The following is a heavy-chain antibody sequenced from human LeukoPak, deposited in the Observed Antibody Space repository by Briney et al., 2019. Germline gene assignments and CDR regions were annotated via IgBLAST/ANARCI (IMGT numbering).Heavy chain of an antibody. V-gene: IGHV3-53*01. CDR1: GLIVSNNY. Sequence: GGSLRLSCAASGLIVSNNYMNWVRQTPGKGLEWVSALYIGGNTYYADSVRGRFTISRDNSKNTLYLQMNSLRAEDTAIYYCTTTAGYNYGQYWGQGTLVTVSS. CDR2: LYIGGNT. D-gene: IGHD5-18*01. CDR3: TTTAGYNYGQY. J-gene: IGHJ4*02.